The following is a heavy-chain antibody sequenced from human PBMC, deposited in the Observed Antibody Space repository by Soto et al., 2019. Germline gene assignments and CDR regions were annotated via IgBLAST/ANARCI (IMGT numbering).Heavy chain of an antibody. Sequence: GGSLRLFCAASGFTVSSNYMSWVRQAPGKGLEWVSDIYSGGNTYYADSVKGRFTISRDNPKNTLYLQTNSLRAEDTAVTYCGRVRNRGCRSSEGYFDYWGQGTLVTVS. J-gene: IGHJ4*02. D-gene: IGHD5-18*01. V-gene: IGHV3-53*01. CDR3: GRVRNRGCRSSEGYFDY. CDR2: IYSGGNT. CDR1: GFTVSSNY.